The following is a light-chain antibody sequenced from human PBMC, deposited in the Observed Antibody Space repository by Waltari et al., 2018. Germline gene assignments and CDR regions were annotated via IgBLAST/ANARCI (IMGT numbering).Light chain of an antibody. J-gene: IGKJ2*01. V-gene: IGKV3-11*01. Sequence: EIVLTQSPGTLSLSPGERATLSCRASQSLSSSLAWYQQRPGQAPRLLIYDVSNRASGIPASFSCSGSGTDFTITISSLEPEDFAVYYCQQRTNRPRMYTFGQGTKLEF. CDR3: QQRTNRPRMYT. CDR2: DVS. CDR1: QSLSSS.